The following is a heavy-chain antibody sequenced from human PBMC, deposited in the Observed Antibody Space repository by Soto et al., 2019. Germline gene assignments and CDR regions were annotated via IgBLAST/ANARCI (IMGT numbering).Heavy chain of an antibody. CDR3: ARGPGYCSAGRCYSDWFDS. V-gene: IGHV4-59*12. D-gene: IGHD2-15*01. CDR2: IYDTGISGYTPST. Sequence: PSETLSLTCTVSGGSITSSYWSWIRRPPGKGLEWIAYIYDTGISGYTPSTSYNPSLKSRVTMSVDTSKSQFSLKLTSVTAADTAVYFCARGPGYCSAGRCYSDWFDSWGQGALVTVSS. CDR1: GGSITSSY. J-gene: IGHJ5*01.